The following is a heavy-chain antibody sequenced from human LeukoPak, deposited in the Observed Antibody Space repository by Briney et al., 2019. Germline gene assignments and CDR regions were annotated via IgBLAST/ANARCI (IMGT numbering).Heavy chain of an antibody. CDR1: GGSISSYY. D-gene: IGHD2-8*01. Sequence: PSVTLSLTCTVSGGSISSYYWSWIRQPAGKGLEWIGRIYTSGSTNYNPSLKSRVTMSVDTSKNQFSLKLSSVTAADTAVYYCARLPYCTNGVCYAFDIWGQGTMVTVSS. J-gene: IGHJ3*02. CDR2: IYTSGST. CDR3: ARLPYCTNGVCYAFDI. V-gene: IGHV4-4*07.